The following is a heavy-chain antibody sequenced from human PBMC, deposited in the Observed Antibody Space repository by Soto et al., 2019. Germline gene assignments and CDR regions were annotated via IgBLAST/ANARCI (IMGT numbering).Heavy chain of an antibody. V-gene: IGHV3-9*01. Sequence: GGSLRLSCAASGFTFDDYAMHWVRQAPGKGLEWVSGISWNSGSIGYADSVKGRFTISRDNAKNSLYLQMNSLRAEDTALYYSAVSAACTELSFRENWF. D-gene: IGHD3-10*01. CDR1: GFTFDDYA. CDR2: ISWNSGSI. J-gene: IGHJ5*01. CDR3: AVSAACTELSFRENWF.